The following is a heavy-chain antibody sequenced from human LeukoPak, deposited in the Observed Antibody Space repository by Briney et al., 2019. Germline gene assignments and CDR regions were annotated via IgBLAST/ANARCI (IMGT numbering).Heavy chain of an antibody. V-gene: IGHV1-2*02. D-gene: IGHD3-22*01. CDR1: GYTFTGYY. CDR3: ARGPYYYDSSGNFDY. J-gene: IGHJ4*02. CDR2: INPNSGGT. Sequence: EASVKVSCKASGYTFTGYYMHWVRQAPGQGLEWMGWINPNSGGTNYAQKFQGRVTMTRDTSISTAYMELSRLRSDDTAVYYCARGPYYYDSSGNFDYWGQGTLVTVSS.